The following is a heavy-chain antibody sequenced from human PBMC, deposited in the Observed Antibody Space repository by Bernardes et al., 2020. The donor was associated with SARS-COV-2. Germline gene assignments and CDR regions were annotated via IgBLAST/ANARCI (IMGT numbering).Heavy chain of an antibody. CDR3: VRGPSDGHGRFEY. CDR2: INSDGRTT. CDR1: GFTFSNYW. Sequence: VGSLSLSCAASGFTFSNYWMHWVRQAPGKGLVWVSRINSDGRTTTYADSVKGRFTISRDNTKNTLYLQMNSLRAEDTGVYYCVRGPSDGHGRFEYWGQGTLGTVSS. J-gene: IGHJ4*02. V-gene: IGHV3-74*01.